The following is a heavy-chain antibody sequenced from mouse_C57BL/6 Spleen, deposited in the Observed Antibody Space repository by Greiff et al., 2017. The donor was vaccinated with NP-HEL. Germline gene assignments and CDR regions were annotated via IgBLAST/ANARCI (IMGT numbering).Heavy chain of an antibody. CDR3: TRGDYGNYVDY. CDR2: ISSGGDYI. J-gene: IGHJ2*01. D-gene: IGHD2-1*01. V-gene: IGHV5-9-1*02. CDR1: GFTFSSYA. Sequence: EVHLVESGEGLVKPGGSLKLSCAASGFTFSSYAMSWVRQTPEKRLEWVAYISSGGDYIYYADTVKGRFTISRDNARNTLYLQMSSLKSEDTAMYYCTRGDYGNYVDYWGQGTTLTVSS.